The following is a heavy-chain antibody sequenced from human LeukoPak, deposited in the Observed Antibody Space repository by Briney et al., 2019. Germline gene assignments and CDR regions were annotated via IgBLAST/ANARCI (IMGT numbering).Heavy chain of an antibody. V-gene: IGHV1-8*01. D-gene: IGHD3-22*01. Sequence: HRASVKVSCKASGYTFTSYDINWVRRATGQGLEWMGWMNPNSGNTGYAQKFQGRVTITTDESTRTAYMELSSLRSEDTAIYYCARDSTLSRVITATTTYHYFYYIDVWGKGTTVTISS. J-gene: IGHJ6*03. CDR3: ARDSTLSRVITATTTYHYFYYIDV. CDR2: MNPNSGNT. CDR1: GYTFTSYD.